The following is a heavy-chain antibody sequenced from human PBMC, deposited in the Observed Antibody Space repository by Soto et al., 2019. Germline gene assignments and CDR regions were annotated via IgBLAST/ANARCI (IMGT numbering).Heavy chain of an antibody. J-gene: IGHJ5*02. D-gene: IGHD2-2*01. CDR1: GFTFSSYA. Sequence: VQLLESGGGLVQPGGSLRLSCAASGFTFSSYAMSWVRQAPGKGLEWVSAISGSGGSTYYADSVKGRFTISSDNSKNTLYLQMNSLRAEDTAVYYCAKGDIVVVPAAMRWFDPWGQGTLVTVSS. V-gene: IGHV3-23*01. CDR3: AKGDIVVVPAAMRWFDP. CDR2: ISGSGGST.